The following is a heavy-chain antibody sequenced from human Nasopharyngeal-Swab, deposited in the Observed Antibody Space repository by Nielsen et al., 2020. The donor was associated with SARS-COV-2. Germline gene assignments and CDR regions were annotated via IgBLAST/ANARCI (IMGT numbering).Heavy chain of an antibody. V-gene: IGHV4-59*08. CDR1: GGSISSYY. CDR3: SRHPLHDYGDYDLPYYYSYMDV. Sequence: SDTLSLTFTVSGGSISSYYWSWIRKPPGKGLERIGYIYYSGSTNSNPSLKSRVTISVDTSKNPFSLKLRSVTAADTAVYYCSRHPLHDYGDYDLPYYYSYMDVWRKGTTVTVSS. CDR2: IYYSGST. D-gene: IGHD4-17*01. J-gene: IGHJ6*03.